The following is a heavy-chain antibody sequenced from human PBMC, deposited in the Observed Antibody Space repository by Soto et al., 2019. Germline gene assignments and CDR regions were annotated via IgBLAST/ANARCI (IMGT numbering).Heavy chain of an antibody. CDR1: GGSFSGYY. D-gene: IGHD2-21*02. CDR3: ARGVAYCGGDCSYYYYYYMDV. Sequence: SETLSLTCAVYGGSFSGYYWSWIRQPPGKGLEWIGEINHSGSTNYNPSLKSRVTISVDTSKNQSSLKLSSVTAADTAVYYCARGVAYCGGDCSYYYYYYMDVWGKGTTVTVSS. V-gene: IGHV4-34*01. J-gene: IGHJ6*03. CDR2: INHSGST.